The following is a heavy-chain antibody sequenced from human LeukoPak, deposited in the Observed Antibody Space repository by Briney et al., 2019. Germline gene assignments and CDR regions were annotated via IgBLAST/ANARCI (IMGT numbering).Heavy chain of an antibody. CDR2: IHPKSGDT. D-gene: IGHD5-18*01. CDR3: SRGSGISYGGIDY. Sequence: ASVKVSCKASGYTFTGYYLHWVRQAPGQGPEWMGWIHPKSGDTKYAQKFLGRVTLTRDTSTTIVYMELKWLTSDDTAVYYCSRGSGISYGGIDYWGQGTLVTVSS. J-gene: IGHJ4*02. V-gene: IGHV1-2*02. CDR1: GYTFTGYY.